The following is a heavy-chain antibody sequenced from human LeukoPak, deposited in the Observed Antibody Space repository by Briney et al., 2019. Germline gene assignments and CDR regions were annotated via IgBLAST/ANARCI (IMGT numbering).Heavy chain of an antibody. Sequence: ASVKVSCKASGYTFTRYGISWVRQAPGQGPAWMGWISCYNGDTNYAQNLQGRVTMTTDTSTTTVYMELRSLRSDDTAVYYCARDPSNTSGRNILFDYWGQGTLVTVSS. D-gene: IGHD6-19*01. CDR2: ISCYNGDT. CDR3: ARDPSNTSGRNILFDY. J-gene: IGHJ4*02. V-gene: IGHV1-18*01. CDR1: GYTFTRYG.